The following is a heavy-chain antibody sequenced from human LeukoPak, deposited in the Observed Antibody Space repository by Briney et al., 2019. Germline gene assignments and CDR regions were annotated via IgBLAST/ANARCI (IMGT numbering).Heavy chain of an antibody. J-gene: IGHJ4*02. CDR1: GGTFSSYA. CDR2: IIPILGIA. CDR3: VSSRDYYDSSGYYYGY. V-gene: IGHV1-69*04. D-gene: IGHD3-22*01. Sequence: SVKVSCKASGGTFSSYAISWVRQAPGQGLEWMGRIIPILGIANYAQKFQGRVTITADKSTSTAYMELSSLRSEDTAVYYCVSSRDYYDSSGYYYGYWGQGTLVTVSS.